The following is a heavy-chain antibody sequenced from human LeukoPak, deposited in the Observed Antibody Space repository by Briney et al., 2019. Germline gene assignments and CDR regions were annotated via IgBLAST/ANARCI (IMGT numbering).Heavy chain of an antibody. CDR1: GFTLSSHW. CDR2: IKQDGSEK. V-gene: IGHV3-7*01. CDR3: ARWEIRGTAHQLDY. D-gene: IGHD1-7*01. Sequence: GALRLSCAASGFTLSSHWMSWVRQAPGKGLEWVANIKQDGSEKYYVGSVKGRFTISRDNAKNSMYLQMNSLRAEDTAVYYCARWEIRGTAHQLDYWGQGTLVTVSS. J-gene: IGHJ4*02.